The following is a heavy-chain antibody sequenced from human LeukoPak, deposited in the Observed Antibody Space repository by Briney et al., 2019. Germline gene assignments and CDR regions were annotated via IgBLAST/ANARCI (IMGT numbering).Heavy chain of an antibody. Sequence: PSETLSLTCTVSGGSISSGGYYWSWIRQHPGKGLEWIGYIYYSGSTYYNPSLKSRVTISVDTSKNQFSLKLSSVTAADTAVYYCARVPGFYCSGGSCYTYFQHWGQGTLVTVSS. D-gene: IGHD2-15*01. CDR3: ARVPGFYCSGGSCYTYFQH. CDR1: GGSISSGGYY. V-gene: IGHV4-31*03. J-gene: IGHJ1*01. CDR2: IYYSGST.